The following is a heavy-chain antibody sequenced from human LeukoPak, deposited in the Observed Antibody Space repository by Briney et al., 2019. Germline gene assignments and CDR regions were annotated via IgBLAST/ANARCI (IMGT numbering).Heavy chain of an antibody. D-gene: IGHD2-21*02. CDR3: ARASGSYCGGDCFNIFDS. CDR2: ISSRSRTI. J-gene: IGHJ4*02. CDR1: GFTFSSYS. Sequence: GGSLRLSCAASGFTFSSYSMNWVRQAPGKGLEWVSYISSRSRTIFYADSVKGRFTISRDNAKNSLYLQINSLRAEDTAVYYCARASGSYCGGDCFNIFDSWGQGTLVTVSS. V-gene: IGHV3-48*04.